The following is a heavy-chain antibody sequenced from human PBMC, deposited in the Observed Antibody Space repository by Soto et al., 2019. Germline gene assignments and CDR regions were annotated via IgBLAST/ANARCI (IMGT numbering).Heavy chain of an antibody. D-gene: IGHD3-9*01. CDR3: AKSVPGYDILTGSLDY. CDR2: INPSGGST. CDR1: GYTFTSYY. J-gene: IGHJ4*02. V-gene: IGHV1-46*01. Sequence: QVQLVQSGAEVKKPGASVKVSCKASGYTFTSYYMHWVRQAPGQGLEWMGIINPSGGSTSYAQKFQGRVTMTRDTSTSTVYMELSSLRSEDTAVYYCAKSVPGYDILTGSLDYWGQGTLVTVSS.